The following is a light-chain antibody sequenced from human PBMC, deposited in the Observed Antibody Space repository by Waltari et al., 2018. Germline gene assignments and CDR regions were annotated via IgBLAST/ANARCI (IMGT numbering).Light chain of an antibody. CDR3: QQFNRYPWT. CDR2: SVS. V-gene: IGKV1-16*01. J-gene: IGKJ1*01. Sequence: DVQMTQSPASLSASVGDEVTISCRANDDISNYVAWLQQKPGKAPKPLLYSVSSRRRGVPSRFRGRGYGTDFTLTITNLQSEDFATYYCQQFNRYPWTFGQGTKVEV. CDR1: DDISNY.